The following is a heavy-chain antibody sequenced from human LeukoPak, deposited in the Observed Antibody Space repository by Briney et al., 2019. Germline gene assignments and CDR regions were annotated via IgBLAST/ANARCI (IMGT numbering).Heavy chain of an antibody. Sequence: SETLSLTCTVSGGSISRNYWNWIRQPPGKGLEWIGYIYYSGSTNYNPSLKSRVTISVDTSKNQFSLKLSSVTAADTAVYYCARGGPDYYDSSGTLDAFDIWGQGTMVTVSS. V-gene: IGHV4-59*01. CDR1: GGSISRNY. CDR2: IYYSGST. J-gene: IGHJ3*02. D-gene: IGHD3-22*01. CDR3: ARGGPDYYDSSGTLDAFDI.